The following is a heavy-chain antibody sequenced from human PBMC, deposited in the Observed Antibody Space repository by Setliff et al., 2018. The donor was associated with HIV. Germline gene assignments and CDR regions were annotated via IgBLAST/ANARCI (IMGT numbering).Heavy chain of an antibody. Sequence: SVKVSCKASGGTFSRLAISWVRQAPGQGLEWMGGIIPIYGTVNYAQKFQGRVTLTADESTSTAYMELYNLRSEDTAMYYCTRGRGIIGALVYWGQGTLVTVSS. V-gene: IGHV1-69*13. J-gene: IGHJ4*02. D-gene: IGHD2-21*01. CDR2: IIPIYGTV. CDR3: TRGRGIIGALVY. CDR1: GGTFSRLA.